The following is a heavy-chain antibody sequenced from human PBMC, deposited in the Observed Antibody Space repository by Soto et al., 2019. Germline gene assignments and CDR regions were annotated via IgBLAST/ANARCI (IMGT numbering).Heavy chain of an antibody. Sequence: PGGSLRLSCAASGFIFSNAWMTWVRQAPGKGLEWVGRIKSKRDGGTTDYAAPVKGRFTISRDDSKNTLYLQMNSLKIEDTAVYYCTTTXELLLYFDNWGQGALVTVS. J-gene: IGHJ4*02. D-gene: IGHD2-15*01. CDR1: GFIFSNAW. V-gene: IGHV3-15*01. CDR2: IKSKRDGGTT. CDR3: TTTXELLLYFDN.